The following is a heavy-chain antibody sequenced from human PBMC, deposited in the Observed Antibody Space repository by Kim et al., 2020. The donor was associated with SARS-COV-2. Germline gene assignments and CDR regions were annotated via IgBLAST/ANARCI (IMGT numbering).Heavy chain of an antibody. Sequence: SVKVSCKASGGTFSSYAISWVRQAPGQGLEWMGRIITIIGIANYAQKFQGRVTMTADKSTSTAYMELSSLRSEDTAVYYCARASDSGSHDYSYGMDVWGQGATVTVSS. J-gene: IGHJ6*02. V-gene: IGHV1-69*04. D-gene: IGHD2-21*02. CDR1: GGTFSSYA. CDR2: IITIIGIA. CDR3: ARASDSGSHDYSYGMDV.